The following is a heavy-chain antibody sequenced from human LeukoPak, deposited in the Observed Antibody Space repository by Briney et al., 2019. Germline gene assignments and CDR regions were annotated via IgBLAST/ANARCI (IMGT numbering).Heavy chain of an antibody. Sequence: ASVKVSCKASGYTFTSYYMYWVRQATGQGLEWMGWMNPNSGNTGYAQKFQGRVTMTRNTSISTAYMELSSLRSEDTAVYYCARSSSGWYSALDYYYYMDVWGKGTTVTISS. CDR2: MNPNSGNT. V-gene: IGHV1-8*02. J-gene: IGHJ6*03. CDR1: GYTFTSYY. CDR3: ARSSSGWYSALDYYYYMDV. D-gene: IGHD6-19*01.